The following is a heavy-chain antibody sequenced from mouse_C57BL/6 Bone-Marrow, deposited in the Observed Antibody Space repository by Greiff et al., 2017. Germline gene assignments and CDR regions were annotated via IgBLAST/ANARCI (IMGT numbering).Heavy chain of an antibody. V-gene: IGHV1-81*01. CDR3: ARDGVTTVVTLDYCDY. D-gene: IGHD1-1*01. CDR2: IYPRSGNT. CDR1: GYTFTSYG. Sequence: VQLQQSGAELARPGASVKLSCKASGYTFTSYGISWVKQRTGQGLEWIGEIYPRSGNTYYNEKFKGKATLTADKSSSTAYMELRSLTSEDSAVYFCARDGVTTVVTLDYCDYWGQGTTLTVSS. J-gene: IGHJ2*01.